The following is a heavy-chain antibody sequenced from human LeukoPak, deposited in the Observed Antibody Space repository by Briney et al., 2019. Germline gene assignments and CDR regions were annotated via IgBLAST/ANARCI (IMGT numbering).Heavy chain of an antibody. D-gene: IGHD6-13*01. V-gene: IGHV4-34*01. CDR3: ARGLLDRIAAAARAPGGGGLMDV. CDR2: INHSGST. J-gene: IGHJ6*03. CDR1: GGSFSGYY. Sequence: PSETLSLTCAVYGGSFSGYYWSWIRQPPGEGREWIGEINHSGSTNYNPSLKSRVTISVDTSKNQFSLKLSSVTAADTAVYYCARGLLDRIAAAARAPGGGGLMDVWGKGTTVTVSS.